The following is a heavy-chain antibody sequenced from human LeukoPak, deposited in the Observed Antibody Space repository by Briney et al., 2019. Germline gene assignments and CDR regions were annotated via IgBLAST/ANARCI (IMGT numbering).Heavy chain of an antibody. CDR3: TTMLVVAANGEIYYYYGMDV. CDR1: GFTFSNAW. CDR2: IKSKTDGGTT. J-gene: IGHJ6*04. V-gene: IGHV3-15*01. D-gene: IGHD2-15*01. Sequence: PGGSLRLSCAASGFTFSNAWMSWVRQAPGKGLEWVGRIKSKTDGGTTDYAAPVKGRFTISRDDSKNTLYLQMNSLNTEDTDVYYCTTMLVVAANGEIYYYYGMDVWGKGTTVTVSS.